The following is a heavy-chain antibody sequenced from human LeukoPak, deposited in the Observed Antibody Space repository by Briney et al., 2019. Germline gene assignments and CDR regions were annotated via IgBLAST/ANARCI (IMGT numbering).Heavy chain of an antibody. Sequence: GASVKVSCKVSGYTLTELSMHWVRQAPGKGFEWMGGFDPEDGETIYAQKFQGRVTMTEDTSTDTAYMELSSLRSEDTAVYYCATGVIGLVEMATITGFDPWGQGTLVTVSS. V-gene: IGHV1-24*01. CDR3: ATGVIGLVEMATITGFDP. J-gene: IGHJ5*02. CDR2: FDPEDGET. CDR1: GYTLTELS. D-gene: IGHD5-24*01.